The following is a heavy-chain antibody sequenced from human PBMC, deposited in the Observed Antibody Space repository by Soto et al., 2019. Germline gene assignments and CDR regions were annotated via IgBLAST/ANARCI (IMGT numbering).Heavy chain of an antibody. Sequence: GASVKVSCKASGYTFTSYAMHWARQAPGQRLEWMGWINAGNGNTKYSQKFQGRVTITRDTSASTAYMELSSLRSEDTAVYYCASGYDFWSGGAYMDVWGKGTTVTVSS. V-gene: IGHV1-3*01. CDR1: GYTFTSYA. J-gene: IGHJ6*03. CDR2: INAGNGNT. CDR3: ASGYDFWSGGAYMDV. D-gene: IGHD3-3*01.